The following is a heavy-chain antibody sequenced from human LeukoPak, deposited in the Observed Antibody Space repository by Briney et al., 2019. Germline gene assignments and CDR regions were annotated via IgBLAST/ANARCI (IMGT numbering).Heavy chain of an antibody. J-gene: IGHJ3*02. CDR2: IRYDGSNK. CDR3: AKPYYDFWSGYPGDAFDI. V-gene: IGHV3-30*02. Sequence: GGSLRPSCVASGFTFSSYGMHWVRQAPGKGLEWVTFIRYDGSNKYYADSVKGRFTISRDNSKNTLYLQMNSLRAEDTAVYYCAKPYYDFWSGYPGDAFDIWGQGTMATVSS. D-gene: IGHD3-3*01. CDR1: GFTFSSYG.